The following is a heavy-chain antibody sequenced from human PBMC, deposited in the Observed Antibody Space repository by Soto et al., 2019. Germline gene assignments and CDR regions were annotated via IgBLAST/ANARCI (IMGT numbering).Heavy chain of an antibody. Sequence: QVQLVQSGAEVMKPGSSVKVSCKAPGGTFSTYAISWVRQAPGQGLEWLGGVIPIFGTPKYAQKFQGRVTITADESTRTGYMELRSLRSEDSAVYYCARSQGGSSSLDIYYYYYYGMDVWGQGTKVTV. V-gene: IGHV1-69*01. CDR2: VIPIFGTP. CDR1: GGTFSTYA. J-gene: IGHJ6*02. D-gene: IGHD2-15*01. CDR3: ARSQGGSSSLDIYYYYYYGMDV.